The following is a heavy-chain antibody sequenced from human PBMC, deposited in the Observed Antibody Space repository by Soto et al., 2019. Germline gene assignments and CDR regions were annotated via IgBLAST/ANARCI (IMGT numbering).Heavy chain of an antibody. CDR3: AHRPRDSGLGRERANYFDP. V-gene: IGHV2-5*05. J-gene: IGHJ5*02. CDR2: IYWDDYK. D-gene: IGHD3-16*01. Sequence: QITLKESGPTLVRPTQTLTLTCTFSGFSLSTTGVGVGWIRQPPGKALEWLALIYWDDYKRYGPSLKIRLTITKDTSKNEVLLTMPNMDPVDTATYYCAHRPRDSGLGRERANYFDPWGHGTLVTVSS. CDR1: GFSLSTTGVG.